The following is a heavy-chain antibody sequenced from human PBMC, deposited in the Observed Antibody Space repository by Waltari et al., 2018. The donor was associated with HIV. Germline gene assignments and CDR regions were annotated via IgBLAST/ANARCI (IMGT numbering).Heavy chain of an antibody. V-gene: IGHV4-59*01. D-gene: IGHD2-15*01. CDR2: IYDSGST. CDR1: GGPISSSY. J-gene: IGHJ4*02. CDR3: ARDKRDGGNHRAYFDY. Sequence: QVQLQESGPGLVKPSETLSLTCTVSGGPISSSYWSWIRQSTGKGLEWIGYIYDSGSTNYNPSLKSRVTISVDTSKNQFSLKLSSVTAADTAVYYCARDKRDGGNHRAYFDYWGQGSLVTVSS.